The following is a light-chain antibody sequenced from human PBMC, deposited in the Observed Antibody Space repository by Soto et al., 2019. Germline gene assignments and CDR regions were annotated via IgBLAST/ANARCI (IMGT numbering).Light chain of an antibody. J-gene: IGKJ5*01. CDR2: GAA. V-gene: IGKV3-20*01. CDR1: QSVSSSF. Sequence: ENVLTQSPGTLSLSPGERATLSCRASQSVSSSFVAWYQQKPGQAPRLGIYGAASRATGIPDRFSGSGSGTDFTLTISRLEPEDFAVYYCQQYGSLPITFGQGTRLEIK. CDR3: QQYGSLPIT.